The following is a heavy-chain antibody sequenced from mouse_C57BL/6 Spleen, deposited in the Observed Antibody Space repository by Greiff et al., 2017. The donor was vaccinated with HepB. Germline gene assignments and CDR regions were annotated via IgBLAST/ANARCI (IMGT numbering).Heavy chain of an antibody. Sequence: QVQLQQSGAELVKPGASVKLSCKASGYTFTSYWMHWVKQRPGQGLEWIGMIHPNSGSTNYNEKFKSKATLTVDKSSSTAYMQISSLTSEDSAVFHFARYYYYGSSYVDYWGQGTTLTVSS. CDR2: IHPNSGST. D-gene: IGHD1-1*01. J-gene: IGHJ2*01. CDR1: GYTFTSYW. CDR3: ARYYYYGSSYVDY. V-gene: IGHV1-64*01.